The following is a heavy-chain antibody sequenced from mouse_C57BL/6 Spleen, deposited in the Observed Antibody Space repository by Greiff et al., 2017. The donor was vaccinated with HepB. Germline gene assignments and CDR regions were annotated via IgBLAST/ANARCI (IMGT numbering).Heavy chain of an antibody. CDR1: GYTFTSYW. V-gene: IGHV1-61*01. CDR2: IYPSDSET. CDR3: ARGGYGNYAYFDV. Sequence: VQLQQPGAELVRPGSSVKLSCKASGYTFTSYWMDWVKQRPGQGLEWIGNIYPSDSETHYNQKFKDKATLTVDKSSSTAYMQLSSLTSEDSAVYYCARGGYGNYAYFDVWGTGTTVTVSS. D-gene: IGHD2-10*02. J-gene: IGHJ1*03.